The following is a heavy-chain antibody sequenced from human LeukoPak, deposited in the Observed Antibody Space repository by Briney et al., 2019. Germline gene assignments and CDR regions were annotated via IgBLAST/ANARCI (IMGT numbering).Heavy chain of an antibody. CDR1: GYTFTSYY. CDR2: INPSGGST. Sequence: GASVKVSCKASGYTFTSYYMHWVRQAPGQGLEWMGIINPSGGSTSYAQKFQGRVTMTRDMSTSTVYMELSSLRSEDTAVYYCASGSKVGATGYWGQGTLVTVSS. D-gene: IGHD1-26*01. V-gene: IGHV1-46*01. CDR3: ASGSKVGATGY. J-gene: IGHJ4*02.